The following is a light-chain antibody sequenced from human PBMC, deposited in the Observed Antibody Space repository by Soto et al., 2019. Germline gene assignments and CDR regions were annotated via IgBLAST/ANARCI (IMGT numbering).Light chain of an antibody. CDR2: GAS. V-gene: IGKV3-15*01. J-gene: IGKJ1*01. CDR1: QSISSN. Sequence: EIVMTQSPATLSVSPGERATLSCRASQSISSNLAWYQQKPGQGPRLLIYGASTRATGIPARFSGSGSGTEFTLTISSRQSEDFAVYYCQQYNNWPPWTFGQGTKVEIK. CDR3: QQYNNWPPWT.